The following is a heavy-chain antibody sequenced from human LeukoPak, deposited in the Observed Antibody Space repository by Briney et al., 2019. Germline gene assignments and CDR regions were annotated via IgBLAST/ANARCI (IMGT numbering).Heavy chain of an antibody. Sequence: SETLSLTCTVSGGSISSGDYYWSWIRQPPGKGLEWIGYIYYSGSTSYNPSLKSRVTILVDTSKNQFSLKLLAMTAADTAIYYCVKTRTGGGAFDIWGQGTPVTVSS. CDR3: VKTRTGGGAFDI. CDR2: IYYSGST. CDR1: GGSISSGDYY. D-gene: IGHD7-27*01. J-gene: IGHJ3*02. V-gene: IGHV4-30-4*08.